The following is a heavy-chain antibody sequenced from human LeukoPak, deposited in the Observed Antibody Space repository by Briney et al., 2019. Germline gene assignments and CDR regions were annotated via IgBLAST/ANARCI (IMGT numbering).Heavy chain of an antibody. V-gene: IGHV3-11*04. D-gene: IGHD2-8*02. CDR1: GFTFSDYY. Sequence: GGSLRLSCAASGFTFSDYYMSWIRQAPGKGLEWVSYISSSGGTIYYADSVKGRFTISRDNPKNSLYLQMNSLRAEDTAVYYCARLKALTGGHYRYLDCWGQGTLVTVSS. CDR3: ARLKALTGGHYRYLDC. CDR2: ISSSGGTI. J-gene: IGHJ4*02.